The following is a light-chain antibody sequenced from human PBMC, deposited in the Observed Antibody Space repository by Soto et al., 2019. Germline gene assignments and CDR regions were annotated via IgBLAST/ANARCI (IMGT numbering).Light chain of an antibody. CDR1: SSDIGGYKY. Sequence: QSVLTQPASVSGSPGQSITISCTGTSSDIGGYKYVSWYQQRPGKAPKLIIYEVTNRPSGVSNRFSGSKSGNTASLTISGLQAEDEAAYYCSSYTISTTLVLFGGGTKVTVL. J-gene: IGLJ2*01. CDR3: SSYTISTTLVL. CDR2: EVT. V-gene: IGLV2-14*01.